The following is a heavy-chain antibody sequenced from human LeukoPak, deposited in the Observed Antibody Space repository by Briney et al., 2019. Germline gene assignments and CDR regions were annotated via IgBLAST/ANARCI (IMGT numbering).Heavy chain of an antibody. CDR1: GFTFSSYA. Sequence: GGSLRLSCAASGFTFSSYAMSWVRQAPGKGLEWVSAISVSDGGTYYADSVKGWFTISRDNTKNMLSLQMNTLRAEDTAIYYCAKGYTFGPNWFDPWGQGTLVTVSS. J-gene: IGHJ5*02. D-gene: IGHD5-18*01. V-gene: IGHV3-23*01. CDR2: ISVSDGGT. CDR3: AKGYTFGPNWFDP.